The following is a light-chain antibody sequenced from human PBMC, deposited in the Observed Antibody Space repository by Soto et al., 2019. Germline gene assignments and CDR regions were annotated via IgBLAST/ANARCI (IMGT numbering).Light chain of an antibody. CDR3: QQYNGSPET. CDR1: QSLSSNY. J-gene: IGKJ2*01. V-gene: IGKV3-20*01. CDR2: GAS. Sequence: EIVLTQSPGTLSLSPGERATLSCRASQSLSSNYLAWYQQKPGQAPRLLIYGASSRATGVPDRFSGSGSGTDFTLNISRLEPEDFAVYYCQQYNGSPETFGQGTKLEIK.